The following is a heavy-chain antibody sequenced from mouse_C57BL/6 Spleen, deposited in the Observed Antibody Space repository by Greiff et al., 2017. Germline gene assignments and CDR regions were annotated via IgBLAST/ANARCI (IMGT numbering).Heavy chain of an antibody. CDR1: GFTFSDYG. CDR2: ISSGSSTI. V-gene: IGHV5-17*01. CDR3: AREITTVVDYFDY. Sequence: EVKLMESGGGLVKPGGSLKLSCAASGFTFSDYGMHWVRQAPEKGLEWVAYISSGSSTIYYADTVKGRFTISRDNAKNTLFLQMTSLRSEDTAMYYCAREITTVVDYFDYWGQGTTLTVSS. D-gene: IGHD1-1*01. J-gene: IGHJ2*01.